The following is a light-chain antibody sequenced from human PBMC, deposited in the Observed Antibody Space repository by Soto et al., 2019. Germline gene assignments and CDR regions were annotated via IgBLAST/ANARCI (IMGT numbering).Light chain of an antibody. Sequence: EIVLTQSPATLSLSPGERATLSCRASQSVSSYLAWYQQKPGQAPRLLIYDASNRVTGIPARFSGSGSGTDFTLTISSLEPEDFAVYYCQQRSNWPRTFGKGTKVEIK. CDR2: DAS. V-gene: IGKV3-11*01. CDR1: QSVSSY. J-gene: IGKJ1*01. CDR3: QQRSNWPRT.